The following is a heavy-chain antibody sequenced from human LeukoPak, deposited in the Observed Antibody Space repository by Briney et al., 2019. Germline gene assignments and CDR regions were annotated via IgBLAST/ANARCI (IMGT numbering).Heavy chain of an antibody. V-gene: IGHV4-59*08. D-gene: IGHD3-10*01. Sequence: SETLSLTCTVSGGSISSYYWSWIRQPPATGLGRNGYIYYNGSTSYNPSLIRQVTISVDTSKNQFSLKLSSVTAADTAVYYCARHLGTLVRGDRSFDYCGEGALVSVSS. J-gene: IGHJ4*02. CDR1: GGSISSYY. CDR3: ARHLGTLVRGDRSFDY. CDR2: IYYNGST.